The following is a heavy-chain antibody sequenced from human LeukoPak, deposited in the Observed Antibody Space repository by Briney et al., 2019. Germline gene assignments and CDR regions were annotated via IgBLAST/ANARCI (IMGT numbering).Heavy chain of an antibody. J-gene: IGHJ4*02. CDR2: IYYSGST. V-gene: IGHV4-39*01. CDR1: GVSISSSSSY. D-gene: IGHD3-3*01. Sequence: SETLSLTCTVSGVSISSSSSYWGRIRQSPGLGLESLGNIYYSGSTYYNPSLESRVTISVDTSKNQFSLKLSSVTAADTAVYYCARCSVLGGYYFGYWGQGTLVTVSS. CDR3: ARCSVLGGYYFGY.